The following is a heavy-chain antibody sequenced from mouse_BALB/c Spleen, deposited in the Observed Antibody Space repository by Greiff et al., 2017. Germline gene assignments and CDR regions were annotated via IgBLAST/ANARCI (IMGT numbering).Heavy chain of an antibody. V-gene: IGHV1-63*02. CDR2: IYPGGGYT. Sequence: VQLKESGAELVRPGTSVKISCKASGYTFTNYWLGWVKQRPGHGLEWIGDIYPGGGYTNYNEKFKGKATLTADTSSSSAYMQLSSLTSEDSAVYFCAREGGGYYGNYVAYWGQGTLVTVSA. J-gene: IGHJ3*01. CDR1: GYTFTNYW. CDR3: AREGGGYYGNYVAY. D-gene: IGHD2-1*01.